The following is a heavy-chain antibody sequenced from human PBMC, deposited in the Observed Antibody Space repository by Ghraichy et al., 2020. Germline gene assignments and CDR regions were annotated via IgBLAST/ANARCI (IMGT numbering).Heavy chain of an antibody. J-gene: IGHJ3*02. Sequence: GESLNISCVASGFAFSYYSMNWVRQAPGRGLEWVSYVSSSSSHIYYAASVKGRFTISRDNAKNSIFLQMNSLRDDDMAVYYCARSSVGYLRTDGFDIWGQGTMVTGSS. CDR1: GFAFSYYS. D-gene: IGHD5/OR15-5a*01. CDR3: ARSSVGYLRTDGFDI. V-gene: IGHV3-48*02. CDR2: VSSSSSHI.